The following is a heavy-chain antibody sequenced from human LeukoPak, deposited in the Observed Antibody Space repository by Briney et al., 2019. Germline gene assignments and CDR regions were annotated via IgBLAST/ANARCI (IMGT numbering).Heavy chain of an antibody. J-gene: IGHJ5*02. CDR1: GDSITYSY. CDR3: ARAPAGYCSGGSCYL. Sequence: PSETLSLTCTVSGDSITYSYWSWIRQPPGRGLEWIGYVYYSGSTSYNPSLKSRVTISVDTSKKHFSLKLSSVTAADTAVYYCARAPAGYCSGGSCYLWGQGTLVTVSS. D-gene: IGHD2-15*01. CDR2: VYYSGST. V-gene: IGHV4-59*01.